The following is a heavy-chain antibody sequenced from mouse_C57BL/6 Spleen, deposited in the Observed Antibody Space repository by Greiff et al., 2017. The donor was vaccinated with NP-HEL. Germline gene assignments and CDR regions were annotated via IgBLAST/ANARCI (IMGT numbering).Heavy chain of an antibody. CDR2: IYPGNGDT. J-gene: IGHJ4*01. Sequence: QVQLQQSGAELVRPGASVKMSCKASGYTFTSYNMHWVKQTPRQGLEWIGAIYPGNGDTSYNQKFKGQATLTVDKSSSTAYMQLSSLTSEDSAVYFCARTILDYYGKGDYAMDYWGQGTSVTVSS. CDR1: GYTFTSYN. CDR3: ARTILDYYGKGDYAMDY. V-gene: IGHV1-12*01. D-gene: IGHD1-1*01.